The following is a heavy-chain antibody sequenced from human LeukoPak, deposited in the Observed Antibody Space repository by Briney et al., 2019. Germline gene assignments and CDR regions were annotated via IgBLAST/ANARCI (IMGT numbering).Heavy chain of an antibody. CDR1: GGSISSSSYY. CDR2: IYYSGST. D-gene: IGHD6-13*01. V-gene: IGHV4-39*01. CDR3: ARAIAAAWYFDY. Sequence: SETLSLTCTVSGGSISSSSYYWGWIRQPPGKGLEGIGNIYYSGSTYYNPSLKSRVTISVDTSKNQFSLKLSSVTAADTAVYYCARAIAAAWYFDYWGQGTLVTVSS. J-gene: IGHJ4*02.